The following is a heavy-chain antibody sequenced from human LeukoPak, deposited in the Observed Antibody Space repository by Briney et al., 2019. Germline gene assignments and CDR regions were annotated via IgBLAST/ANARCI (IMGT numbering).Heavy chain of an antibody. Sequence: PGGSLRLSCVASGFTFNNFAMSWVRQAPGKGLEWVSAITGSGDDTYYADSVKGRFTISRDSSRNTLYLQMNSLRAEDTAVFYCAKYTPPNYYGSESIFDYWGQGALVTVSS. V-gene: IGHV3-23*01. J-gene: IGHJ4*02. D-gene: IGHD3-10*01. CDR3: AKYTPPNYYGSESIFDY. CDR2: ITGSGDDT. CDR1: GFTFNNFA.